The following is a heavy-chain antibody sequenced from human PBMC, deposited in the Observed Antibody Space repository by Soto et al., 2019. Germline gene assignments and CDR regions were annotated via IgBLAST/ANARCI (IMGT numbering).Heavy chain of an antibody. CDR1: GGSINSGDYY. V-gene: IGHV4-31*03. CDR2: IYYRGNT. CDR3: ARDQVAAGRYYYYGMDV. J-gene: IGHJ6*02. Sequence: SETLSLTCTVSGGSINSGDYYWSWIRQYPGKGLEWIGYIYYRGNTYYNPSLKSRVTISIDTSKNQFSLKLSSVTAADTAVYYCARDQVAAGRYYYYGMDVWGQGTTVTVSS. D-gene: IGHD6-13*01.